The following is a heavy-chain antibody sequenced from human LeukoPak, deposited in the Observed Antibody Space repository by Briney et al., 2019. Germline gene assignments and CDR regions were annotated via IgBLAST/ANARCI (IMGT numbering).Heavy chain of an antibody. CDR1: GFTVSSNY. D-gene: IGHD3-10*01. J-gene: IGHJ6*03. CDR3: ASGSGSYRTPYYYMDV. Sequence: GGSLRLSCAASGFTVSSNYMSWVCQAPGKGLEWVSVIYSGGSTYYADSVKGRFTISRDNSKNTLYLQMNSLRAEDTAVCYCASGSGSYRTPYYYMDVWGTGTTVTVSS. CDR2: IYSGGST. V-gene: IGHV3-53*01.